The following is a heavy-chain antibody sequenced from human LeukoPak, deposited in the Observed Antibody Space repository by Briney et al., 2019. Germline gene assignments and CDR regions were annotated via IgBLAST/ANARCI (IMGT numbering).Heavy chain of an antibody. V-gene: IGHV4-34*01. CDR3: ARGRLRWGGRWFDP. D-gene: IGHD3-16*01. Sequence: PSETLSLTCGVSGASFSEYVWNWVRQSPAEGLEWIGEIKHGGGATYNPSLMGRVTISADTSKNQFSLKLSSVTAADTAVYYCARGRLRWGGRWFDPWGQGTLVTVSS. CDR2: IKHGGGA. J-gene: IGHJ5*02. CDR1: GASFSEYV.